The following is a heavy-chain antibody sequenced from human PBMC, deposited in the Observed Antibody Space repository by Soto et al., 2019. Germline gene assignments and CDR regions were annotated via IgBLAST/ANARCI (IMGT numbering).Heavy chain of an antibody. CDR1: WFSLSTSGVG. J-gene: IGHJ6*02. CDR3: SHGIGGIATRN. Sequence: QITLKESGPTLVKPTQTLTLTCTFSWFSLSTSGVGVGWIRQPPGKALEWLALIYWDDDKRYSPSLKSRLTITNDTSKHQVVLTMTNMDPVDTATYYCSHGIGGIATRNWGQGTTVTVSS. D-gene: IGHD3-16*01. V-gene: IGHV2-5*02. CDR2: IYWDDDK.